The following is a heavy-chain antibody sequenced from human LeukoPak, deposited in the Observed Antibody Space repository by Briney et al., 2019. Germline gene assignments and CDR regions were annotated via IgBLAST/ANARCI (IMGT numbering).Heavy chain of an antibody. Sequence: SVKVSCKASGGTFSSYAISWVRQAPGQGLEWTGRIIPILGIANYAQKFQGRVTITADKSTSTAYMELSSLRSEDTAVYYCARPYYYDSSGYYSSYYYYGMDVWGQGTTVTVSS. J-gene: IGHJ6*02. D-gene: IGHD3-22*01. CDR2: IIPILGIA. V-gene: IGHV1-69*04. CDR3: ARPYYYDSSGYYSSYYYYGMDV. CDR1: GGTFSSYA.